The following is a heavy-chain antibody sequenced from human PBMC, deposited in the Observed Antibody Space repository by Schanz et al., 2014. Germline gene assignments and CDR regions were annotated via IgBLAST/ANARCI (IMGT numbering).Heavy chain of an antibody. CDR3: ARAHGNNWYGKGLDY. Sequence: QVQLVESGGGLVKPGGSLRLSCAASGFTFSDYYMSWIRQAPGKGLEWLSYIATSSSTRHYADSVKGRFTISRDNAKNSLFLQMNSLRVEDTAVYYCARAHGNNWYGKGLDYWGQGTQVTVSS. D-gene: IGHD1-1*01. CDR1: GFTFSDYY. V-gene: IGHV3-11*04. J-gene: IGHJ4*02. CDR2: IATSSSTR.